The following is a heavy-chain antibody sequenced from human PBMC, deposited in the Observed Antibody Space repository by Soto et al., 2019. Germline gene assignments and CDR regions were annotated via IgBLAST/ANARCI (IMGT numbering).Heavy chain of an antibody. Sequence: ASVKVSCKASGYTFTSYGISWVRQAPGQGLEWMGWISAYNGNTNYAQKLQGRVTMTTDTSTSTAYMELRSLRSDDTAVYYCVRDLIIRRYDFWSCYYWNWFDPWGQGTLVTVFS. D-gene: IGHD3-3*01. V-gene: IGHV1-18*01. CDR3: VRDLIIRRYDFWSCYYWNWFDP. CDR2: ISAYNGNT. J-gene: IGHJ5*02. CDR1: GYTFTSYG.